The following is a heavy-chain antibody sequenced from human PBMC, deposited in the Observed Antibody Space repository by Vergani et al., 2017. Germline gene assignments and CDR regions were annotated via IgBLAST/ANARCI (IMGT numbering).Heavy chain of an antibody. D-gene: IGHD6-19*01. V-gene: IGHV3-23*01. Sequence: EVQLLESGGGLVQPGGSLRLSCAASGFTFSSYAMSWVRQAPGKGLEWVSAISGSGGSTYYADSVKVRFTISRDNSKNTLYLQMNSLRAEDTAVYYCAKGPRIAVAGTWFDPWGQGTLVTVSS. CDR1: GFTFSSYA. CDR2: ISGSGGST. J-gene: IGHJ5*02. CDR3: AKGPRIAVAGTWFDP.